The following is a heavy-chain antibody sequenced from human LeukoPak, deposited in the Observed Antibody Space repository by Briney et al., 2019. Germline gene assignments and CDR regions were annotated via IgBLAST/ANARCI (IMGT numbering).Heavy chain of an antibody. V-gene: IGHV1-69*04. D-gene: IGHD6-13*01. Sequence: SVKVSCKASGGTFSSYAISWVRQAPGQGLEWMGRIIPILGIANYAQKFQGRVTITADKSTSTAYMELSSLRSEDTAVYYCASLAAAGPAGGYFDYWGQGTLVTVSS. J-gene: IGHJ4*02. CDR1: GGTFSSYA. CDR3: ASLAAAGPAGGYFDY. CDR2: IIPILGIA.